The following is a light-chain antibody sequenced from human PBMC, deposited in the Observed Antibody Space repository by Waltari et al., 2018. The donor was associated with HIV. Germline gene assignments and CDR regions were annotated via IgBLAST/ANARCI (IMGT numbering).Light chain of an antibody. CDR2: GAS. Sequence: DIQLTQSPSFVSASVVDTVTITCRASQAISSYVAWYQQRPTKAPKVLLYGASTLQAGVPSRFRGSGSGTEFTLTITSVQPDDFATYYCQQIKTLPLTFGGGTRIDIK. CDR3: QQIKTLPLT. V-gene: IGKV1-9*01. CDR1: QAISSY. J-gene: IGKJ4*01.